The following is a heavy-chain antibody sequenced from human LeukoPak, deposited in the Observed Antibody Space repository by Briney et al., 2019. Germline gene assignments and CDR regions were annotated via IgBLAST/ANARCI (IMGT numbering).Heavy chain of an antibody. D-gene: IGHD2-21*01. CDR1: GFSFSSHA. V-gene: IGHV3-23*01. CDR3: AKWLSGDAFFDV. CDR2: ISANSRNT. J-gene: IGHJ3*01. Sequence: TGGSLRLSCAASGFSFSSHAMSWVRQAPGKGLEWVSAISANSRNTYYSDSVKGRFTISRDNSMTTLYLQMNSLRVDDTAIYHCAKWLSGDAFFDVWGRGTMVTVSS.